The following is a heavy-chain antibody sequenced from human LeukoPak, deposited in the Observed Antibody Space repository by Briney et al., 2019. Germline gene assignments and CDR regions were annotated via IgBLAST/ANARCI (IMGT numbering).Heavy chain of an antibody. CDR2: IYHSGST. CDR1: GGSFSGYY. J-gene: IGHJ1*01. Sequence: KSSETLSLTCAVYGGSFSGYYWSWVRQPPGKGPEWIGYIYHSGSTNYNPSLQSRVTISVDTSKNQFSLNLNSVTAADTAVYYCARGGAARLHFQNWGQGTLVTVSS. D-gene: IGHD6-6*01. CDR3: ARGGAARLHFQN. V-gene: IGHV4-59*01.